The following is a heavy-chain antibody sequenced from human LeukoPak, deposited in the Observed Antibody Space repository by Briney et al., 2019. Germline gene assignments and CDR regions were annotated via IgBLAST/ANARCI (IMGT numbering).Heavy chain of an antibody. CDR3: ARGGEGPGWSEYYYYYMDV. CDR2: ISSSGSTI. Sequence: GGSLRLSCAASGFTFSSYEMNWVRQAPGKGLEWVSYISSSGSTIYYADSVKGRFTISRDNAKNSLYLQMNSLRAEDTAVYYCARGGEGPGWSEYYYYYMDVWGKGTTVTISS. J-gene: IGHJ6*03. D-gene: IGHD6-19*01. V-gene: IGHV3-48*03. CDR1: GFTFSSYE.